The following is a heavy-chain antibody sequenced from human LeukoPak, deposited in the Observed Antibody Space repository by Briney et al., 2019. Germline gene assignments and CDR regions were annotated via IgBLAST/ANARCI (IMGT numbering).Heavy chain of an antibody. CDR1: GGSIDSTTCY. CDR2: IYYNGNT. Sequence: SETLSLTCTVSGGSIDSTTCYWGWIRQPPGKGLEWIGNIYYNGNTYYKPSLKSRVTISVDTSKNQFSLKLNSVTAADTAVYYCARWRIFCSGGTCNYYLDYWGQGTLVTVSS. V-gene: IGHV4-39*01. CDR3: ARWRIFCSGGTCNYYLDY. D-gene: IGHD2-15*01. J-gene: IGHJ4*02.